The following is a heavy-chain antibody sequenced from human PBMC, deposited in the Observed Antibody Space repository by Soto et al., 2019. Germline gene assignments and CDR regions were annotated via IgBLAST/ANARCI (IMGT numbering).Heavy chain of an antibody. D-gene: IGHD6-13*01. Sequence: GGSLRLSCAASGFTFSSYGMHWVRQAPGKGLEWVAVIWYDGSNKYYADSVKGRFTISRDNSKNTLYLQMNSLRAEDTAVYYCARDGRGEEAAAGNYYYYYGMDVWGQGTTVTVSS. CDR2: IWYDGSNK. J-gene: IGHJ6*02. CDR3: ARDGRGEEAAAGNYYYYYGMDV. V-gene: IGHV3-33*01. CDR1: GFTFSSYG.